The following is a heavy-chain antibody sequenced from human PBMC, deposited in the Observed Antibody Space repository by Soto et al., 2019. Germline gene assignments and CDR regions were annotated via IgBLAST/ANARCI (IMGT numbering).Heavy chain of an antibody. CDR2: SRIKTDNYIT. Sequence: GGSLRLSCVASGFTFSDHYMDWVRQAPGKGLEWVGRSRIKTDNYITQYAASVIGRFTISRDVSENSLYLQMDSLKTEDTAMYFCARGLNSFDVWGRGTMVIVSS. CDR1: GFTFSDHY. J-gene: IGHJ3*01. V-gene: IGHV3-72*01. CDR3: ARGLNSFDV. D-gene: IGHD3-10*01.